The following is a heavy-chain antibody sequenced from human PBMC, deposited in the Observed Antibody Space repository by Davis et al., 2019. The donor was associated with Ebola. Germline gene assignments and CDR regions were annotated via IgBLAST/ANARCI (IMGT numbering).Heavy chain of an antibody. D-gene: IGHD3-22*01. CDR3: ARDWYYDRQPLWYFDL. CDR2: IIPIFGTA. J-gene: IGHJ2*01. V-gene: IGHV1-69*13. Sequence: SVKVSCKASGGTFSSYAISWVRQAPGQGLEWMGGIIPIFGTANYAQKFQGRVTITADESTSTAYMELSSLRSEDTAVYYCARDWYYDRQPLWYFDLWGRGTLVTVSS. CDR1: GGTFSSYA.